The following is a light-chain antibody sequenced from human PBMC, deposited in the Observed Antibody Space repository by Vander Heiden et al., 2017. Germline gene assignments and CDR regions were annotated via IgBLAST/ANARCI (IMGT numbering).Light chain of an antibody. CDR3: QQYYSTPRWT. CDR1: QSLLYSSNNKNY. J-gene: IGKJ1*01. CDR2: WAS. Sequence: DIVMTQSPDSLAVSLGERATINCKSSQSLLYSSNNKNYLAWYQQKPGQPPELLISWASTRESGVPDRFSGSGSGTDFTLTISSLQAEDVAVYYCQQYYSTPRWTFGQGTKVEIK. V-gene: IGKV4-1*01.